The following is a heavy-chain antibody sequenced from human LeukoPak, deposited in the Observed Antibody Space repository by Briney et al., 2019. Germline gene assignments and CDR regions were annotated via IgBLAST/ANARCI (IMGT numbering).Heavy chain of an antibody. V-gene: IGHV4-59*01. CDR3: ARRYSSGWYLLDY. CDR1: GGSISSYY. Sequence: SETLSLTCTVSGGSISSYYWSWIRQPPGKGLDWIGYIYYSGSTNYNPSLKSRVPISVDTCKNQYSLKLSSVTAADTAVYYCARRYSSGWYLLDYWGQGTLVTVSS. CDR2: IYYSGST. D-gene: IGHD6-19*01. J-gene: IGHJ4*02.